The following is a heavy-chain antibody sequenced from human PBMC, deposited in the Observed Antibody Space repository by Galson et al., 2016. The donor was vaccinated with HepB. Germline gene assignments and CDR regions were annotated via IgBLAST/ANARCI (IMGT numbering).Heavy chain of an antibody. CDR2: LYYNGNT. V-gene: IGHV4-39*01. D-gene: IGHD2-2*01. CDR1: SISTSNYY. Sequence: SISTSNYYWSWIRQSPGKGLEWIGSLYYNGNTYYNSSLKSRVTISVGTSDTQFSLKMTSMTASDTAVYYCARLYPFDFWGQGALVIVSS. J-gene: IGHJ4*02. CDR3: ARLYPFDF.